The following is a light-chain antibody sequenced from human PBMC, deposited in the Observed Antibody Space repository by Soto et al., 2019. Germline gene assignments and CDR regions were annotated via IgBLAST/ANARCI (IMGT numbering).Light chain of an antibody. V-gene: IGKV3-15*01. CDR1: QSLGGN. CDR2: RAS. CDR3: HKYSNWPPWT. Sequence: EIVMPQSHATLSVSPGGRSPLSGRASQSLGGNLAWYQQKPGQAPRLLIFRASSRAKGVPARFSASGSGTEFTLTISGLQSEDFAVYYCHKYSNWPPWTVGPGSKVDI. J-gene: IGKJ1*01.